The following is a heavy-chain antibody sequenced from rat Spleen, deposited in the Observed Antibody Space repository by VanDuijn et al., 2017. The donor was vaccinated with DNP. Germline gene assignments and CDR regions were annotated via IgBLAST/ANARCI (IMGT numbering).Heavy chain of an antibody. D-gene: IGHD1-11*01. J-gene: IGHJ1*01. CDR2: INGAGST. CDR3: ARGLNYGGYNYYWYFDF. Sequence: EVQFQESGPGLVKSSQSLSLTCSVTGYSITSNYWAWIRKFPGNKMEWMGHINGAGSTNYNPSLKSRISITRDTSKNQFFLQLNSITTEDTATYYCARGLNYGGYNYYWYFDFWGPGTMVTVSS. V-gene: IGHV3-1*01. CDR1: GYSITSNY.